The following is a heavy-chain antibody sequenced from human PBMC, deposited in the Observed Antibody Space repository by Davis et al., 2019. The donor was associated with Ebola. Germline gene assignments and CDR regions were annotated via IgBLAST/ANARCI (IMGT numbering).Heavy chain of an antibody. D-gene: IGHD6-19*01. CDR3: ATGGGGWISDYNYTMDV. V-gene: IGHV3-15*01. Sequence: GGSLRLSCAASGFTFSNAWMSWVRQAPGKGLEWVGRIKSKTDGGTTDYSAPVKGRFTISRDDSKNTLYLQMNSLKTEDTAVYYCATGGGGWISDYNYTMDVWGKGTTVTVSS. J-gene: IGHJ6*04. CDR2: IKSKTDGGTT. CDR1: GFTFSNAW.